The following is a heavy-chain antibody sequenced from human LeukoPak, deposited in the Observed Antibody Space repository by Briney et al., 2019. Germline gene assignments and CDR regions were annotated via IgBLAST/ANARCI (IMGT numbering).Heavy chain of an antibody. CDR3: ARDKYGGSYYGPEGY. V-gene: IGHV1-46*01. D-gene: IGHD1-26*01. CDR2: INPSGGST. J-gene: IGHJ4*02. Sequence: ASVKVSCKASGYTFTSYYMHWVRQAPGQGLEWMGMINPSGGSTSYAQKFQGRVTMTRDTSTSTVYMELSSLRSEDTAVYYCARDKYGGSYYGPEGYWGQGTLVTVSS. CDR1: GYTFTSYY.